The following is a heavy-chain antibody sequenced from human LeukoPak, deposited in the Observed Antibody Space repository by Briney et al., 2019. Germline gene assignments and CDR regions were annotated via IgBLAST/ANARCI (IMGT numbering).Heavy chain of an antibody. J-gene: IGHJ4*02. D-gene: IGHD6-19*01. CDR2: FDPEDGET. CDR1: GDTLTALS. CDR3: ATGPYSSGWYLPALGY. Sequence: GASVKVSCMVSGDTLTALSMHWVRQAPGKGLEWMGGFDPEDGETIYAQKFQGRVTMTEDTSTDTAYMELSSLRSEDTAVYYCATGPYSSGWYLPALGYWGQGTLVTVSS. V-gene: IGHV1-24*01.